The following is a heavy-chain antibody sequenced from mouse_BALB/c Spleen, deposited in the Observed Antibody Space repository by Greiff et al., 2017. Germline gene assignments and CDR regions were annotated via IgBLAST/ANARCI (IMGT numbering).Heavy chain of an antibody. CDR1: GFTFTDYY. CDR3: ARDYDGGYYAMDY. V-gene: IGHV7-3*02. Sequence: EVMLVESGGGLVQPGGSLRLSCATSGFTFTDYYMSWVRQPPGKALEWLGFIRNKANGYTTEYSASVKGRFTISRDNSQSILYLQMNTLRAEDSATYYCARDYDGGYYAMDYWGQGTSVTVSS. J-gene: IGHJ4*01. CDR2: IRNKANGYTT. D-gene: IGHD2-12*01.